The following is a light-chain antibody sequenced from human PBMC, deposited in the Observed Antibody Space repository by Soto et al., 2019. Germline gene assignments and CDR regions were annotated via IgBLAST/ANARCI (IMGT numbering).Light chain of an antibody. CDR2: DVT. J-gene: IGLJ1*01. CDR1: SSDVGAYNY. V-gene: IGLV2-14*03. CDR3: SSYTNSDTYF. Sequence: QSALTQPASVSGSPGQSITISCTGTSSDVGAYNYVPWYQQYPGKAPKLILYDVTHRPSGVSYRFSGSKSDNTASLTISGLQPEDEADYYCSSYTNSDTYFFGTGTKVTVL.